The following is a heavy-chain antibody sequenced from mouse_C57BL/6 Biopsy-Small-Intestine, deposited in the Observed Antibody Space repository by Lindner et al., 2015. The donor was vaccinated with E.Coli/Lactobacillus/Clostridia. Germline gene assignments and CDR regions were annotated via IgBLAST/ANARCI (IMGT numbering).Heavy chain of an antibody. Sequence: SVKVSCKASGYSFTTYGINWVRPGPLGQGLEWVGWIFTASGITNYADDFDGRVTLTTDTSSSTAYMELRSLKSDDTAVYYCGRIRNFFDSRGYSFSSDSWGQGTLVTVSS. D-gene: IGHD2-2*01. CDR1: GYSFTTYG. J-gene: IGHJ4*01. CDR3: GRIRNFFDSRGYSFSSDS. V-gene: IGHV1S40*01. CDR2: IFTASGIT.